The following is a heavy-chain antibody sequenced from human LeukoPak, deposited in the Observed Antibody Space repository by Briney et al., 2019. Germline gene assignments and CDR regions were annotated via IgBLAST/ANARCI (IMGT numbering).Heavy chain of an antibody. CDR3: AKDPRDDSSGYADY. D-gene: IGHD3-22*01. CDR2: ISCDGSNK. Sequence: GGSLRLSCAASGFTFGSYGMHWVRQAPGKGLEWVAVISCDGSNKYYADSVKGRFTISRDNSKNTLYLQMNSLRAEDTAVYYCAKDPRDDSSGYADYWGQGTLVTVSS. V-gene: IGHV3-30*18. J-gene: IGHJ4*02. CDR1: GFTFGSYG.